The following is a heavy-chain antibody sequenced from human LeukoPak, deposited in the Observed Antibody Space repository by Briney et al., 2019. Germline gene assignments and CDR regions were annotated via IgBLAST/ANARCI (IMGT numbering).Heavy chain of an antibody. CDR3: ARSLGSGWYQQIFDF. J-gene: IGHJ4*02. V-gene: IGHV3-74*01. CDR1: GFSFSGHW. Sequence: GGSPRLSCTASGFSFSGHWMHWARQLPGKGLVWVSRISPTGSTTSYADSVKGRFTISRDNSKNTLYLQMNSLRAEDTAIFYCARSLGSGWYQQIFDFWGQGTLVIVSS. CDR2: ISPTGSTT. D-gene: IGHD6-19*01.